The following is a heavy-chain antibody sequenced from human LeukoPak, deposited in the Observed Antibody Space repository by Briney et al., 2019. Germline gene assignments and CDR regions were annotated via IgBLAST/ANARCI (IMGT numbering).Heavy chain of an antibody. J-gene: IGHJ4*02. CDR3: AKDLGYCSSTSCSARAN. V-gene: IGHV3-30*18. D-gene: IGHD2-2*01. Sequence: GRSLRLSCAASGFTFSSYGMHWVRQAPGKGLEWVAVISYDGSNKYYADSVEGRFTISRDNSKNTLYLQMNSLRAEDTAVYHCAKDLGYCSSTSCSARANWGQGTLVTVPS. CDR2: ISYDGSNK. CDR1: GFTFSSYG.